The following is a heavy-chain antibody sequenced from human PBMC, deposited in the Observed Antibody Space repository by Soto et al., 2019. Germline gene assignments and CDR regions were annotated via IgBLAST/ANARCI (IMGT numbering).Heavy chain of an antibody. D-gene: IGHD3-22*01. CDR2: IYLGGSA. CDR3: TRGKWFPRGYGMDV. CDR1: GDSVTSDY. Sequence: QVQLQESGPGLVKPSETLSLTCTVSGDSVTSDYWSWIRQPPGKRLEYIGFIYLGGSANYNPSLENRVTISPDKSKNQLSLRLTSVTAADTAVYYCTRGKWFPRGYGMDVWGRGPTVTVS. J-gene: IGHJ6*02. V-gene: IGHV4-59*02.